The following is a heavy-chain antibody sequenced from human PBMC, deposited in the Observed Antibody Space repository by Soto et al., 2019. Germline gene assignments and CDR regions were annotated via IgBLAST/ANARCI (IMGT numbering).Heavy chain of an antibody. Sequence: ASVKVSCKASGYTFTSYYMHWVRQAPGQGLEWMGIINPSGGSTSYAQKFQGRVTMTRDTSTSTVYMELSSLRSEDTAVYYCAREGDYYDSSGYSFDYWGQGTLVTVS. CDR3: AREGDYYDSSGYSFDY. J-gene: IGHJ4*02. D-gene: IGHD3-22*01. CDR1: GYTFTSYY. V-gene: IGHV1-46*01. CDR2: INPSGGST.